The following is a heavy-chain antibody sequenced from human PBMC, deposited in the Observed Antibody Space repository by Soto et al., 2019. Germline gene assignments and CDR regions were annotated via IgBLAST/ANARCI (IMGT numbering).Heavy chain of an antibody. V-gene: IGHV4-34*01. J-gene: IGHJ4*02. CDR1: GGSFSGYY. Sequence: SETLSLTCAVYGGSFSGYYWSWIRQPPGKGLEWIGEINHSGSTNYNPSLKSRVTVSVDTSKNQFSLKLSSATAADTAVYYCARGPHVSSSWYGRSDVRSFDLWGQGALVTFS. CDR3: ARGPHVSSSWYGRSDVRSFDL. D-gene: IGHD6-13*01. CDR2: INHSGST.